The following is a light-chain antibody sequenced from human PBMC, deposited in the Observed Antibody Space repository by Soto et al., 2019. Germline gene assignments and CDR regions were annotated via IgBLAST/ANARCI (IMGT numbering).Light chain of an antibody. CDR1: QSVSNY. CDR3: QQRAGWPRT. J-gene: IGKJ1*01. V-gene: IGKV3-11*01. Sequence: EIVLTQSPATLSLSPGERATLSCRASQSVSNYLTWYQQKPGQAPRLLVYDTFNRANGIPARFSGSGSDTDFTLTISSLEPEDFAVDYCQQRAGWPRTCGQGTKVEIK. CDR2: DTF.